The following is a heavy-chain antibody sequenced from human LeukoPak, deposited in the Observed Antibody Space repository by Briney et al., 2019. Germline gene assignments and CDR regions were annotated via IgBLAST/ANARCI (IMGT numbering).Heavy chain of an antibody. J-gene: IGHJ6*02. D-gene: IGHD3-10*01. CDR2: MNPNSGNT. CDR3: AKDLYGSGSYPFELDV. CDR1: GYTFTSYD. Sequence: ASVKVSCKASGYTFTSYDINWVRQATGQGLEWMGWMNPNSGNTGYAQKFQGRVTMTRNTSISTAYMELSSLRSEDTAVYYCAKDLYGSGSYPFELDVWGQGTTVTVSS. V-gene: IGHV1-8*01.